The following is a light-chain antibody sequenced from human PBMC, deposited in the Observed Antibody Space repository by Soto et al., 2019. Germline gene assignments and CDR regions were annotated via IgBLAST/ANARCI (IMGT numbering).Light chain of an antibody. V-gene: IGLV8-61*01. J-gene: IGLJ3*02. CDR1: SGSVSTDYY. CDR3: VLYMGSGISV. Sequence: QAVVTQAPSFSVSPGGTVTLTCGLNSGSVSTDYYPSWYQQTPGQAPRTLIYSTNTRSPGVPDRFFGSILGNKAALTITGAQTEDESDYYCVLYMGSGISVFGGGTKLTVL. CDR2: STN.